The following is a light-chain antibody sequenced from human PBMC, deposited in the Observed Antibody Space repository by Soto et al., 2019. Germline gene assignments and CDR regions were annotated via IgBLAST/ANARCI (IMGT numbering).Light chain of an antibody. J-gene: IGLJ1*01. CDR1: SSDVGSSNL. CDR3: CSFAGSSTFYV. V-gene: IGLV2-23*01. Sequence: QSALTQPASVSGSPGQSITISCTGTSSDVGSSNLVSWYQQHPGKAPKLIIYEGSRRPSGVSGRFSSSKSGNTASLTISGLQAEDEADYYCCSFAGSSTFYVFGTGTKLTVL. CDR2: EGS.